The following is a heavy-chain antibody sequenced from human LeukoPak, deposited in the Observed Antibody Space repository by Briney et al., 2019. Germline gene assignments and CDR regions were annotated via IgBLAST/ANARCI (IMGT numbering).Heavy chain of an antibody. D-gene: IGHD4-17*01. CDR1: GFTFSDYY. V-gene: IGHV3-11*06. CDR3: ARDREDYGDYAYNWFDP. Sequence: PGGPLRLSCAASGFTFSDYYMSWIRQAPGKGLEWVSYISSSSSYTNYADSVKGRFTISRDNAKNSLYLQMNSLRAEDTAVYYCARDREDYGDYAYNWFDPWGQGTLVTVSS. J-gene: IGHJ5*02. CDR2: ISSSSSYT.